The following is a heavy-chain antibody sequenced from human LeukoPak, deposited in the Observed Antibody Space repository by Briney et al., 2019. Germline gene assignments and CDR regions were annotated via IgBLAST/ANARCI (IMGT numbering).Heavy chain of an antibody. CDR3: AKDKTLTGYSSGWYKGSNYYFDY. V-gene: IGHV3-9*01. Sequence: HPGGSLRLSCAASGFTFDDYAMHWVRQAPGKGLEWVSGISWNSGGIGYADSVKGRFTISRDNAKNSLYLQMNSLRAEDTALYYCAKDKTLTGYSSGWYKGSNYYFDYWGQGTLVTVSS. CDR1: GFTFDDYA. J-gene: IGHJ4*02. D-gene: IGHD6-19*01. CDR2: ISWNSGGI.